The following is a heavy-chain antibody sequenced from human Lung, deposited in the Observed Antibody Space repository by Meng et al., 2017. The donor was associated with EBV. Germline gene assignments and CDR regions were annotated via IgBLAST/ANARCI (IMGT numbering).Heavy chain of an antibody. D-gene: IGHD2-21*01. CDR1: EFTFSNYW. Sequence: HLVESGGALVQQGGSLRLSCAASEFTFSNYWMHWVRQAPGEGLVWVSRINEDGATTNYADSVKGRFTISRDNAKNTVYLQMNNLRADDTAVYYCAKDCFGDKDSWGQGTLGTVSS. CDR2: INEDGATT. CDR3: AKDCFGDKDS. J-gene: IGHJ5*01. V-gene: IGHV3-74*01.